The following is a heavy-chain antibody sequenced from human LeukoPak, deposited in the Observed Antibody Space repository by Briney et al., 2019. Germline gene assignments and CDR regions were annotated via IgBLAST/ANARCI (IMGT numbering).Heavy chain of an antibody. CDR1: GFTFSRHG. CDR3: ARGGLGMKENNFDY. D-gene: IGHD7-27*01. CDR2: ISNDGSRK. Sequence: GGSLRLSCAPSGFTFSRHGMHWVRQAPGKGLEWVAIISNDGSRKYYAHSVEGRFTISRDNSKNTLYLQMDSLRAEDTAVYYCARGGLGMKENNFDYWGQGTLVTVSS. J-gene: IGHJ4*02. V-gene: IGHV3-30*03.